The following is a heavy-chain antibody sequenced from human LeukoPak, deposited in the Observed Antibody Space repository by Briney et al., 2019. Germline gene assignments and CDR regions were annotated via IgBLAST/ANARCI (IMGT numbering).Heavy chain of an antibody. V-gene: IGHV4-39*07. CDR2: IYYSGST. CDR1: GGSISSSSYY. Sequence: SETLSLTCTVSGGSISSSSYYWGWIRQPPGKGLEWIGSIYYSGSTYYNPSLKSRVTISVDTSKNQFSLKLSSVTAADTAVYYCARRSWYYYDSSGYRKAPGAFDIWGQGTMVTVSS. J-gene: IGHJ3*02. CDR3: ARRSWYYYDSSGYRKAPGAFDI. D-gene: IGHD3-22*01.